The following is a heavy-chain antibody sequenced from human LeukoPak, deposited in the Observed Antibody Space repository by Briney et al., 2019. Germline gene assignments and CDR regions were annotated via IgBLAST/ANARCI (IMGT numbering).Heavy chain of an antibody. Sequence: ASVKVSCKASGYTFTSYGISWVRQAPGQGLEWMGWISAYNGNTNYAQKLQGRLTKTTDTSTSTDYMELRSLRSDDTAVYYCARGYSSSSVGSFDIWGQGTMVTVSS. J-gene: IGHJ3*02. CDR1: GYTFTSYG. CDR3: ARGYSSSSVGSFDI. CDR2: ISAYNGNT. V-gene: IGHV1-18*01. D-gene: IGHD6-6*01.